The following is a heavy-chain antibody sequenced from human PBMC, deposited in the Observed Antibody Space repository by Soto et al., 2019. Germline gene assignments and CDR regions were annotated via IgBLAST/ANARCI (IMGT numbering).Heavy chain of an antibody. CDR2: ISSSSSTI. J-gene: IGHJ4*02. CDR3: ARENVLMVYAADY. V-gene: IGHV3-48*01. Sequence: GCLRLSCASCGVTFSSYSMNGVRQAPGKGLEWVSYISSSSSTIYYADSVKGRFTISRDNAKNSLYLQMNSLRAEDTAVYYCARENVLMVYAADYWGQGTLVTVSS. CDR1: GVTFSSYS. D-gene: IGHD2-8*01.